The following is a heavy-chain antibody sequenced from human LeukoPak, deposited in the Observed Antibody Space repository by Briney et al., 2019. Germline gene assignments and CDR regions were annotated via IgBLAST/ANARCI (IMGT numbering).Heavy chain of an antibody. V-gene: IGHV3-21*01. CDR3: ARLVEYSSPTIDP. CDR1: GFTFSSYS. CDR2: ISSSSSYI. D-gene: IGHD6-6*01. J-gene: IGHJ5*02. Sequence: PGGSLRLSCAASGFTFSSYSMNWVRQAPGKGLEWVSSISSSSSYIYYADSVKGRFTISRDNAKNSLYLQMNSLRAEDTAVYYCARLVEYSSPTIDPWGQGTLVTVSS.